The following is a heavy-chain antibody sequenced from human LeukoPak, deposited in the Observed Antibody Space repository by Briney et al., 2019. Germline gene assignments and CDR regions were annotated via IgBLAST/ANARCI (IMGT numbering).Heavy chain of an antibody. J-gene: IGHJ3*02. CDR1: GFTFSSYW. CDR2: IKQDGSEK. V-gene: IGHV3-7*01. D-gene: IGHD2-2*02. CDR3: ARDPQYQLLYGAFDI. Sequence: QTGGSLRLSCAASGFTFSSYWMSWVRQAPGKGLEWVANIKQDGSEKYYVDSVKGRFTISRDNAKNSLYLQMNSLRAEDTAVYYCARDPQYQLLYGAFDIWGQGTMVTVSS.